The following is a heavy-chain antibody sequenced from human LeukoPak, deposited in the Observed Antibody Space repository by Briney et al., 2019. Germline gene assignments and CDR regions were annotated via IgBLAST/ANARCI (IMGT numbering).Heavy chain of an antibody. D-gene: IGHD6-19*01. V-gene: IGHV3-30*02. CDR1: GFIFSNFG. Sequence: GGSLRLSCAASGFIFSNFGMHWVRQPPGKGLEWVAFISYHGNDQYYTDSLKGRFTISRDNSKNTLYLQMNSLRGDDTAVYYCARDISTGWSLEYWGQGTLVTVSS. CDR2: ISYHGNDQ. J-gene: IGHJ4*02. CDR3: ARDISTGWSLEY.